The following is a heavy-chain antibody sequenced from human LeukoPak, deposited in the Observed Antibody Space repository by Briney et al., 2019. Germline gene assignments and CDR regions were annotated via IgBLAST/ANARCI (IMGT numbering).Heavy chain of an antibody. V-gene: IGHV3-30*18. CDR3: AKGFTGMDF. CDR2: ISYDGSNK. D-gene: IGHD3-16*01. Sequence: GGSLRLSCAASGFTFSSYDMHWVRQAPGKGLEWVAVISYDGSNKYYADSVKGRFSISRDNSRNTLYLQMNGLRAEDTAVYYCAKGFTGMDFWGQGSLVTVSS. CDR1: GFTFSSYD. J-gene: IGHJ4*02.